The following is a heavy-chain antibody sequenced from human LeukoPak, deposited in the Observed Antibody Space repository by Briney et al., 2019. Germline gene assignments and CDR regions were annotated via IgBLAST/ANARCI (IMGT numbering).Heavy chain of an antibody. Sequence: SETLSLTCTVSGGSISSGSYYWSWIRQPAGKGLEWIGRIYTSGSTNYNPSLKSRVTISVDTSKNQFSLKLSSVTAADTAVYYCARASSGIAAAGRVDWFDPWGQGTLVTVSS. CDR3: ARASSGIAAAGRVDWFDP. D-gene: IGHD6-13*01. CDR2: IYTSGST. J-gene: IGHJ5*02. V-gene: IGHV4-61*02. CDR1: GGSISSGSYY.